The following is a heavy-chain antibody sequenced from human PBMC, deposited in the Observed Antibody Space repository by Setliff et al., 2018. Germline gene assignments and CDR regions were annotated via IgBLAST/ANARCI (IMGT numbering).Heavy chain of an antibody. CDR2: TIPIFGTT. J-gene: IGHJ6*03. D-gene: IGHD4-4*01. CDR1: GGTFSSYG. V-gene: IGHV1-69*05. Sequence: SVKVSCKASGGTFSSYGISWVRQAPGQGLEWMGGTIPIFGTTNYAQRFQGRVTIITDESTSTAYMQLSSLRSDDTAVYYCATEGGSTITRHYMDVWGKGTTVTVSS. CDR3: ATEGGSTITRHYMDV.